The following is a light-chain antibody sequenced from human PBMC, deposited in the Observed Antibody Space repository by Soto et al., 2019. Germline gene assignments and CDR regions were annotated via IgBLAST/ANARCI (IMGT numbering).Light chain of an antibody. J-gene: IGKJ2*01. CDR1: QSISANY. V-gene: IGKV3-20*01. CDR2: GGS. CDR3: QRYGISPHT. Sequence: VLTQSPGSLSLSPGERATLSCRASQSISANYLAWYQHKPGQAPRLLIYGGSTRATGIPDRFSAGGSGTDFTLTISRLDPEDFAVYYCQRYGISPHTFGQGTKLDIK.